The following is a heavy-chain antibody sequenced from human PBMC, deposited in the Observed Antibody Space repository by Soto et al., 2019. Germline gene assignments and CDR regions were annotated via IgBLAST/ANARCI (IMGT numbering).Heavy chain of an antibody. CDR2: ISYDGSNK. D-gene: IGHD3-16*01. J-gene: IGHJ6*02. Sequence: QVQLVESGGGVVQPGRSLRLSCAASGFTFSSYGMHWVRQAPGKGLEWVAVISYDGSNKYYADSVKGRFTISRDNSKNTLYLQMNSLRAEDTAVYYCAKDFPTSDYYYYGMDVWGQGTTVTVSS. CDR3: AKDFPTSDYYYYGMDV. V-gene: IGHV3-30*18. CDR1: GFTFSSYG.